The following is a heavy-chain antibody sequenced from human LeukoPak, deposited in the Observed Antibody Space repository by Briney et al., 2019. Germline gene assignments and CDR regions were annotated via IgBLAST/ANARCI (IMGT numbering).Heavy chain of an antibody. CDR1: GGSISSYY. CDR3: ARASSIAPALFDY. V-gene: IGHV4-59*01. J-gene: IGHJ4*02. CDR2: IYYSGST. D-gene: IGHD6-13*01. Sequence: PSETLSLTCTVSGGSISSYYWSWIRQPPGKGLEWIGCIYYSGSTNYNPSLKSRVTISLDTSKHQLSLTLSSVTAADTAVYYCARASSIAPALFDYWGQGPLVTVSS.